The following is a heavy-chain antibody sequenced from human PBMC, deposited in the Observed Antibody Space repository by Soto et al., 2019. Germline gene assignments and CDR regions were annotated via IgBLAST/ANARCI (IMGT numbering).Heavy chain of an antibody. J-gene: IGHJ4*02. CDR2: IVVGSGNT. V-gene: IGHV1-58*01. Sequence: SVKVSCKASGFTFTSSAVQWVRQARGQRLEWIGWIVVGSGNTNYAQKFQERVTITRDMSTSTAYMELSSLRSEDTAVYYCAAVSLALLGLFDYWGQGTLVTVSS. D-gene: IGHD2-21*01. CDR3: AAVSLALLGLFDY. CDR1: GFTFTSSA.